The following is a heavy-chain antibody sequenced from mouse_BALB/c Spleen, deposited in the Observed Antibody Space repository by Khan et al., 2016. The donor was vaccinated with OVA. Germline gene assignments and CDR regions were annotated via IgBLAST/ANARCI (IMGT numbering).Heavy chain of an antibody. CDR2: ISSGGDYT. CDR3: ASHLTGSFAY. V-gene: IGHV5-6*01. Sequence: EVELVESGGDLVKPGGSLKLSCAASGFTFSSYSMSWVRQTPDKRLEWVATISSGGDYTYYPDSVKGRFTISRDNAKNTLYLQMNSLRPEDTAMYYCASHLTGSFAYWGQGTLVTVSA. CDR1: GFTFSSYS. D-gene: IGHD4-1*01. J-gene: IGHJ3*01.